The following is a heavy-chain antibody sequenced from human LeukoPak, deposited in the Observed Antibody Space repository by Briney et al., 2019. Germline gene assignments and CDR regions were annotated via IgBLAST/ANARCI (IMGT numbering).Heavy chain of an antibody. J-gene: IGHJ6*02. CDR2: IKQDGSEK. D-gene: IGHD5-12*01. V-gene: IGHV3-7*03. Sequence: GGSLRLSCAASGFTFSSYWMSWVRQAPGKGLEWVANIKQDGSEKYYVDSVKGRFTISRDNAKNSLHLEMNSLRAEDTALYFCAKDAWRRVFYYGMDVWGQGTTVAVSS. CDR3: AKDAWRRVFYYGMDV. CDR1: GFTFSSYW.